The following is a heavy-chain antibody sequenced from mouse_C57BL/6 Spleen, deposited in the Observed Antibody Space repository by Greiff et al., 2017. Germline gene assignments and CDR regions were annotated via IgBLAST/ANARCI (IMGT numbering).Heavy chain of an antibody. Sequence: VQLQQSGAELVRPGTSVKVSCKASGYAFTNYLIEWVKQRPGQGLEWIGVINPGSGGTNYNEKFKGKATLTADKSSSTAYMQLSSLTSEDSAVYCCARSRGSITTVVAPFDYWGQGTTLTVSS. CDR1: GYAFTNYL. J-gene: IGHJ2*01. CDR3: ARSRGSITTVVAPFDY. V-gene: IGHV1-54*01. CDR2: INPGSGGT. D-gene: IGHD1-1*01.